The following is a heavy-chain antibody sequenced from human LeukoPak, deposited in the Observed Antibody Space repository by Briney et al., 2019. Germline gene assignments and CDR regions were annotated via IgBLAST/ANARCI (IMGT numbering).Heavy chain of an antibody. CDR3: ARDSTGYWYFDL. Sequence: GGSLRLSCAASGFTVSSSYISWVRQAPGKGLEWVSVFYSGGDTHYADSVKGRFTISRDNSKNTLYLQMNSLRAEDTAVYYCARDSTGYWYFDLWGRGTLVSVSS. J-gene: IGHJ2*01. D-gene: IGHD3-3*02. CDR1: GFTVSSSY. V-gene: IGHV3-53*01. CDR2: FYSGGDT.